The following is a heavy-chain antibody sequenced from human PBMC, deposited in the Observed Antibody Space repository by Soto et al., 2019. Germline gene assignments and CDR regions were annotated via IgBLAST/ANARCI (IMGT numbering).Heavy chain of an antibody. CDR1: GDSVSSNSYY. CDR2: IYYSGST. Sequence: SETLSLTCTVSGDSVSSNSYYWSWIRQPPGKGLEFIGYIYYSGSTNYNPSLKSRVTISVDTSKNDFSLNLSSVTAADTAVYFCAREWGLLPYYVMNVWGHGTAVTVSS. CDR3: AREWGLLPYYVMNV. V-gene: IGHV4-61*03. J-gene: IGHJ6*02. D-gene: IGHD7-27*01.